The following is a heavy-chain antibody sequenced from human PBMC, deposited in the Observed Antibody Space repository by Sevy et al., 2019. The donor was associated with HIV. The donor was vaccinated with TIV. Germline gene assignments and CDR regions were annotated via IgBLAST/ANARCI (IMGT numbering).Heavy chain of an antibody. D-gene: IGHD2-2*01. CDR2: ISGSGGST. CDR1: GFTFSSYA. V-gene: IGHV3-23*01. J-gene: IGHJ3*02. CDR3: AKDSGIVVVPAAHDAFDI. Sequence: GGSLRLSCAASGFTFSSYAMSWVRQAPGKGLEWVSAISGSGGSTYYADSVKGRFTISRDNSKNTLYLQMNSLRAEDTAVYYCAKDSGIVVVPAAHDAFDIWGQGTMVTVSS.